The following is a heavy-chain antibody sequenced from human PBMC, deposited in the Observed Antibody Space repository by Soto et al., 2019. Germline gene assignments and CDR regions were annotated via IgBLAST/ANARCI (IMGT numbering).Heavy chain of an antibody. Sequence: GGSLILSCAASGFHFDDYAMNWVLQTPGKGLEWVSAISGSGGTTYYADSVKGRFIISRDNSKKTLFLQMNSLRAEDTAVYYCAKPEIRFSWGNGPDYWGQGTLVTVSS. V-gene: IGHV3-23*01. CDR3: AKPEIRFSWGNGPDY. CDR2: ISGSGGTT. D-gene: IGHD7-27*01. CDR1: GFHFDDYA. J-gene: IGHJ4*02.